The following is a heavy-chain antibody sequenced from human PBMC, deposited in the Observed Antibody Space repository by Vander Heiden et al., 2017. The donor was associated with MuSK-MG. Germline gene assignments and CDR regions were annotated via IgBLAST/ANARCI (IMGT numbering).Heavy chain of an antibody. CDR1: GFTFDDYA. V-gene: IGHV3-9*01. CDR2: ISWNSGSI. Sequence: EVQLVESGGGLVQPGRSLRLSCAASGFTFDDYAMHWVRQAPGKGLELVSGISWNSGSIGYADSVKGRVTISRDNAKNSLYLQMNSLRAEDTALYYCAKDIERQTPSYYYYGMDVWGQGTTVTVYS. CDR3: AKDIERQTPSYYYYGMDV. J-gene: IGHJ6*02.